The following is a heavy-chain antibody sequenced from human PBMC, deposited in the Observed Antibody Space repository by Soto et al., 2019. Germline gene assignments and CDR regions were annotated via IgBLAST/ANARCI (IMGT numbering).Heavy chain of an antibody. V-gene: IGHV3-23*01. J-gene: IGHJ6*02. CDR2: ISGTSDAV. CDR1: GFPFSTSA. CDR3: GKYSGSYPVYNGMNV. D-gene: IGHD1-26*01. Sequence: GGSLRLSCAASGFPFSTSAMNWVRQAPGKGLEWVSIISGTSDAVHYAEPVKGRFTSSRDNSRNTLYLQMNSLRAEDTAVYYCGKYSGSYPVYNGMNVWGQGTTVTVSS.